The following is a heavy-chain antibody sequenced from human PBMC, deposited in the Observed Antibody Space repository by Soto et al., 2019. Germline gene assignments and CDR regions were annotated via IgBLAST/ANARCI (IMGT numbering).Heavy chain of an antibody. V-gene: IGHV3-74*01. CDR3: AREGYSKYYFDY. CDR1: GFTFSSYW. D-gene: IGHD5-18*01. Sequence: GGSLRLSCAASGFTFSSYWMHWVRQAPGKGLVWVSRINSDGSSTSYADSVKGRFTISRDNAKNTLYLQMNSLRAEDTAVYYCAREGYSKYYFDYWGQGTLVTVSS. J-gene: IGHJ4*02. CDR2: INSDGSST.